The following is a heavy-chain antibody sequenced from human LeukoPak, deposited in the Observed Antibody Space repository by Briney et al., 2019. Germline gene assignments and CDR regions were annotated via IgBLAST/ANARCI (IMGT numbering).Heavy chain of an antibody. CDR3: AKGSYYDSSGSFYFDY. V-gene: IGHV3-23*01. CDR1: GFTFSSYA. J-gene: IGHJ4*02. Sequence: GGSLRLSCAASGFTFSSYAMSWVRQAPGKGLEWVSGISGSGDNTYYADSVKGRFTISRDNSKNTLYVQVNCLGTEDTAAYYCAKGSYYDSSGSFYFDYWGQGTLVTVSS. CDR2: ISGSGDNT. D-gene: IGHD3-22*01.